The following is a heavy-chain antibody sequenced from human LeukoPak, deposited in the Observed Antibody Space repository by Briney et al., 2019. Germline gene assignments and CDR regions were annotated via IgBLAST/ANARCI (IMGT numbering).Heavy chain of an antibody. CDR3: ARGLRSETGIGVFDY. V-gene: IGHV4-34*01. CDR1: GGSFSGYY. CDR2: INHSGST. J-gene: IGHJ4*02. Sequence: SETLSLTCAVYGGSFSGYYWSWIRQPPGKGLEWIGEINHSGSTNYNPSLKSRVTISVDTSKNQFSLKLSPVTAADTAVYYCARGLRSETGIGVFDYWGQGTLVTVSS. D-gene: IGHD2/OR15-2a*01.